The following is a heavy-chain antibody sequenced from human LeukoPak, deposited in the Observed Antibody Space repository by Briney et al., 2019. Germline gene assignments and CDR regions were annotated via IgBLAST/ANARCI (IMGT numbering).Heavy chain of an antibody. J-gene: IGHJ4*02. CDR2: ISWNSGSI. Sequence: GGSLRLSCAASGFTFDDYAMHWVRQAPGKGLEWVSGISWNSGSIGYADSVKGRFTISRDNAKNSLYLQMNSLRAEDTAVYYCARDPITIFGVVLDYWGQGTLVTVSS. CDR1: GFTFDDYA. CDR3: ARDPITIFGVVLDY. D-gene: IGHD3-3*01. V-gene: IGHV3-9*01.